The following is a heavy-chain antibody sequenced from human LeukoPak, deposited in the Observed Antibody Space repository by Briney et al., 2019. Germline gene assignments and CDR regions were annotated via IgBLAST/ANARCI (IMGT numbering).Heavy chain of an antibody. V-gene: IGHV3-7*03. CDR3: ASGGHLDY. J-gene: IGHJ4*02. CDR2: INQDGSEK. Sequence: PGRSLRLSCAASGITFSRFWMSWVRQAPGKGLQWVASINQDGSEKHYVDSVKGRFTISRDNAENSLYLQMNSLRAEDTAVYYCASGGHLDYWGRGALVTVAS. D-gene: IGHD3-16*01. CDR1: GITFSRFW.